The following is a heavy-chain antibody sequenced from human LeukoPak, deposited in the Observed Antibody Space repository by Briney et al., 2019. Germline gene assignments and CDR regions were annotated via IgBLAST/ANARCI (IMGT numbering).Heavy chain of an antibody. CDR2: ISYDGSNK. Sequence: GRSLRLSCAASGFTFSSYGIHWVRQAPGKGLEWVADISYDGSNKYYADSVKGRFTISRDNSKNTLHLQMSSLRAEDTAVYYCAKDSGGYTYIFDHWGQGTLVTVSS. D-gene: IGHD5-18*01. V-gene: IGHV3-30*18. J-gene: IGHJ4*02. CDR1: GFTFSSYG. CDR3: AKDSGGYTYIFDH.